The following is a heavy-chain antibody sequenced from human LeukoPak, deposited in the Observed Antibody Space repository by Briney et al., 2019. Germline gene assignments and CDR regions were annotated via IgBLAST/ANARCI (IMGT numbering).Heavy chain of an antibody. CDR1: GYTFTKYN. Sequence: GSVKASRKGSGYTFTKYNMNWVRQAPGQGVEGMGWISAYNGNTNYAQNFQGRVTMTSPATTRTAYIELRSLRSDATAVYYCARDPRRYGSGTYYFDYWGQGTLVTVSS. CDR2: ISAYNGNT. CDR3: ARDPRRYGSGTYYFDY. J-gene: IGHJ4*02. D-gene: IGHD3-10*01. V-gene: IGHV1-18*04.